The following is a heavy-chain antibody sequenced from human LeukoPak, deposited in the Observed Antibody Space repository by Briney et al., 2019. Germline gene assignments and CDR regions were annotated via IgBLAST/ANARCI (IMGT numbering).Heavy chain of an antibody. J-gene: IGHJ4*02. CDR2: ISGSGGST. V-gene: IGHV3-23*01. D-gene: IGHD6-19*01. Sequence: PGGSLRLSCAASGFTFSSYAMSWVRQAPGKGLEWVSAISGSGGSTYYADSVKGRFTISRDNSKNTLYLQMNSLRAEDTAVYYCAKSGGGSSGWLLSLGDGGGPNYFDYWGQGTLVTVSS. CDR1: GFTFSSYA. CDR3: AKSGGGSSGWLLSLGDGGGPNYFDY.